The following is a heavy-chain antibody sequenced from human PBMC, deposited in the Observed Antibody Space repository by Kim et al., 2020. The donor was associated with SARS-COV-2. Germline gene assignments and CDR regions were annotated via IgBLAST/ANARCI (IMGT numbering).Heavy chain of an antibody. V-gene: IGHV3-21*01. CDR2: ISSSSSYI. D-gene: IGHD2-2*01. CDR1: GFTFSSYS. CDR3: ATLDLYCSSTSCSYP. Sequence: GGSLRLSCAASGFTFSSYSMNWVRQAPGKGLEWVSSISSSSSYIYYADSVKGRFTISRDNAKNSLYLQMNSLRAEDTAVYYCATLDLYCSSTSCSYPWGQGTLVTVSS. J-gene: IGHJ5*02.